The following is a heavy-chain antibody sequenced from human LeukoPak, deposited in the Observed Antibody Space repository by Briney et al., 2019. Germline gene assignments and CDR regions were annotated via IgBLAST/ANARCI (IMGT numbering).Heavy chain of an antibody. D-gene: IGHD3-22*01. V-gene: IGHV3-21*01. CDR1: GFTFSSYS. CDR3: AREKWYYYDSSGDPAWDAFDI. CDR2: ISSSSSYI. Sequence: SGGSLRLSCAASGFTFSSYSMNWVRQAPGKGLEWVSSISSSSSYIYYADSVKGRFTISRDNAKNSLYLQMNSLRAEDTAVYYCAREKWYYYDSSGDPAWDAFDIWGQGTMVTVSS. J-gene: IGHJ3*02.